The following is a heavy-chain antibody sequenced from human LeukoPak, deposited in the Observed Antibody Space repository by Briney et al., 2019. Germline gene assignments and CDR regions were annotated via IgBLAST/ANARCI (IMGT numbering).Heavy chain of an antibody. Sequence: SETLSLTCTVSGGSVSSGSYYWSWIRQPPGKGLEWIGYIYYSGSTNYNPSLKSRVTISVDTSKNQFSLKLSSVTAADTAVYYCARLYYYDSSGYYPYFDYWGQGTLVTVSS. J-gene: IGHJ4*02. V-gene: IGHV4-61*01. D-gene: IGHD3-22*01. CDR1: GGSVSSGSYY. CDR3: ARLYYYDSSGYYPYFDY. CDR2: IYYSGST.